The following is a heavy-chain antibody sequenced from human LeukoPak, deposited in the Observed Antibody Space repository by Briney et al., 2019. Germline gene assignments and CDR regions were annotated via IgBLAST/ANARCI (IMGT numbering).Heavy chain of an antibody. D-gene: IGHD1-1*01. J-gene: IGHJ4*02. CDR3: ASKGGNDWEYFFDY. V-gene: IGHV3-23*01. CDR1: GFTFSSYS. Sequence: GGSLRLSCAASGFTFSSYSMNWVRQAPGKGLEWVSAIGGSGSRTYSADSVKGRFTIYRDNSKNTLYLQMNSLRAEDTAVYYCASKGGNDWEYFFDYWGQGTLVTVSS. CDR2: IGGSGSRT.